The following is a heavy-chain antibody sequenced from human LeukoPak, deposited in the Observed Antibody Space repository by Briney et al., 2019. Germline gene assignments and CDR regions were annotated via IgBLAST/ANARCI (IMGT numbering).Heavy chain of an antibody. J-gene: IGHJ5*02. CDR2: IIPIFGTA. D-gene: IGHD2-2*01. CDR1: GGTFSSYA. CDR3: ARYQLLSNWFDP. Sequence: SVKVSCKASGGTFSSYAISWVRQAPGQGLEWMGGIIPIFGTANYAQKFQGRVTITADESTSTAYMELSSLRSEDTAVYYCARYQLLSNWFDPWGQGTLVTVSS. V-gene: IGHV1-69*13.